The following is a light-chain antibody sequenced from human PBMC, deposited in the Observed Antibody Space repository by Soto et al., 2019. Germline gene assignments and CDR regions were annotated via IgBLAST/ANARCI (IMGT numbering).Light chain of an antibody. CDR2: LGS. V-gene: IGKV2-28*01. J-gene: IGKJ2*01. CDR1: QSLLHSNGYNY. Sequence: IVMTQSPFSLPVTPGEPASISCRFSQSLLHSNGYNYLDWYLQKPGQSPQLLIYLGSNRASGVPDRFSGSGSGTDFTLKISRVEAEDVGVYYCMQALQTPYTFGQGTKLEIK. CDR3: MQALQTPYT.